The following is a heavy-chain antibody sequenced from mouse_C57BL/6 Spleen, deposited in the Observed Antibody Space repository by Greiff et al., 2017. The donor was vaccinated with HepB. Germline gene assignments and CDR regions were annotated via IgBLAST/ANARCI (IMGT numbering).Heavy chain of an antibody. V-gene: IGHV5-4*01. D-gene: IGHD1-1*01. J-gene: IGHJ4*01. CDR3: ARDLDYYGSSPYYAMDY. Sequence: EVKLVESGGGLVKPGGSLKLSCAASGFTFSSYAMSWVRQTPEKRLEWVATISDGGSYTDYPDNVKGRFTISRDNAKNNLYLQMSHLKSEDTAMYYCARDLDYYGSSPYYAMDYWGQGTSVTVSS. CDR1: GFTFSSYA. CDR2: ISDGGSYT.